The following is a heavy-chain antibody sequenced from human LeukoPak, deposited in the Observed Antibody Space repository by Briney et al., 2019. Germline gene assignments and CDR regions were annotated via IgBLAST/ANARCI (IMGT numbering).Heavy chain of an antibody. CDR1: GFTFSSDW. V-gene: IGHV3-7*01. J-gene: IGHJ4*02. Sequence: GGSLRLSCAASGFTFSSDWMSWVRQAPGKGLEWVASIKQDGSEKYYVDPVKGRFTISRDNAKNSLYLQMNSLRAEDTAVYYCARGFGRPWGQGTLVTVSS. CDR2: IKQDGSEK. D-gene: IGHD3/OR15-3a*01. CDR3: ARGFGRP.